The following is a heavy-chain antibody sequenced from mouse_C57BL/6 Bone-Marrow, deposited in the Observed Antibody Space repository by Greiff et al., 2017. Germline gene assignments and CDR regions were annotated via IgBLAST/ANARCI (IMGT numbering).Heavy chain of an antibody. D-gene: IGHD2-2*01. Sequence: DVHLVESGAELVRPGASVKLSCTASGFNIKDDYMHWVKQRPEQGLEWIGWIDPENGDTEYASKFQGKATITADTSSNTAYLQLSSLTSEDTAVYYCTTGRGYGSFAYWGQGTLVTVSA. CDR1: GFNIKDDY. CDR3: TTGRGYGSFAY. CDR2: IDPENGDT. V-gene: IGHV14-4*01. J-gene: IGHJ3*01.